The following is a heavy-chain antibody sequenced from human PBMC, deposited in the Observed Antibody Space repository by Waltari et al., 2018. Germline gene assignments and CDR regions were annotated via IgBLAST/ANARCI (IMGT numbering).Heavy chain of an antibody. CDR2: IYSVGTT. V-gene: IGHV4-39*01. CDR1: GGSISKVDLY. CDR3: ARQGGKGKTSEWNVPAAIGY. Sequence: QLQLQESGPGLVKPSETLSLTCTVPGGSISKVDLYWAWRRQPPNKGLEWIGFIYSVGTTYYNPSLTSRVTISVDRSKSQFSLNLTSVTAADTAVYYCARQGGKGKTSEWNVPAAIGYWGQGTLVTVSS. J-gene: IGHJ4*02. D-gene: IGHD2-2*01.